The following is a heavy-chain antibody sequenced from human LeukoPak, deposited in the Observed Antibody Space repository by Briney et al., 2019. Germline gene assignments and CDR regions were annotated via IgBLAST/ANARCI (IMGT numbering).Heavy chain of an antibody. CDR3: ARDQAITMIESGGYFDL. CDR1: GYTFTSYY. V-gene: IGHV1-46*01. D-gene: IGHD3-22*01. Sequence: ASVKVSCKASGYTFTSYYMHWVRQAPGQGLEWMGIINPSGGSTSYAQKFQGRVTMTRDTSTSTVYIELSSLRSEDTAVYYCARDQAITMIESGGYFDLWGRGTLVTVSS. J-gene: IGHJ2*01. CDR2: INPSGGST.